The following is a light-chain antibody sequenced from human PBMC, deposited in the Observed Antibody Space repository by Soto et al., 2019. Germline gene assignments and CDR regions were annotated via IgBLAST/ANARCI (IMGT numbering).Light chain of an antibody. CDR3: CSYAGSSTSWV. CDR1: SSDVGSYNV. Sequence: QSALTQPASVSGSPGQSIAISCTGTSSDVGSYNVVSWYQQRPGKAPKLMIYEDTKRPSGVSDRFSGSKSGNTASLTISGLHAEDEADYYCCSYAGSSTSWVFGGGTKLTVL. J-gene: IGLJ3*02. V-gene: IGLV2-23*01. CDR2: EDT.